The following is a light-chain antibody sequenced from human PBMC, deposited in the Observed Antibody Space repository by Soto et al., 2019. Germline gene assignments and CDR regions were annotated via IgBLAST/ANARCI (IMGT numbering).Light chain of an antibody. CDR1: QSVSSN. V-gene: IGKV3-15*01. CDR3: QQYNNWPLT. Sequence: ATLSVSPGERATLSCRASQSVSSNLAWYQQKPGQAPRLLIYGASTRATGIPARFSGSGSGTEFTLTISSLQSEDFAVYYCQQYNNWPLTFSGGTKVDIK. CDR2: GAS. J-gene: IGKJ4*01.